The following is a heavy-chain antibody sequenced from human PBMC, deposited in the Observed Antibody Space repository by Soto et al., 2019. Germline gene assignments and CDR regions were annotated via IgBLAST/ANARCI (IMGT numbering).Heavy chain of an antibody. CDR3: ARDPGSSSSHWFDP. Sequence: GALRLSCAASGFTFSSYEMNWVRQAPGKGLEWVSYISSSGTTIYYSDSVKGRFTISRDNAKNSLYLQMNSLRAEDTAVYYCARDPGSSSSHWFDPWGQGTLVTVSS. CDR2: ISSSGTTI. J-gene: IGHJ5*02. V-gene: IGHV3-48*03. D-gene: IGHD6-6*01. CDR1: GFTFSSYE.